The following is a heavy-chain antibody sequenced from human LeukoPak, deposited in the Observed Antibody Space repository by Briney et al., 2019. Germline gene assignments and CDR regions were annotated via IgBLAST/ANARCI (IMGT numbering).Heavy chain of an antibody. CDR1: GYTFTSYY. CDR3: ARGGALGYSGYDSYRRFDP. J-gene: IGHJ5*02. CDR2: INPSGGST. D-gene: IGHD5-12*01. Sequence: GASVKVSCKASGYTFTSYYMHWVRQAPGQGLEWMGIINPSGGSTSYAQKFQGRVTMTRDMSTSTVYMELSSLRSEDTAVYYCARGGALGYSGYDSYRRFDPWGQGTLVTVSS. V-gene: IGHV1-46*01.